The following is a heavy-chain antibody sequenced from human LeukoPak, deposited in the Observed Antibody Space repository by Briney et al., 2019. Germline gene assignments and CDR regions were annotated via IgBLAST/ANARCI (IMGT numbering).Heavy chain of an antibody. CDR2: IYPGDSDT. CDR1: GDSFTSYW. V-gene: IGHV5-51*01. D-gene: IGHD3-22*01. J-gene: IGHJ3*02. CDR3: ARQRSYYDSSGYYYAFDI. Sequence: GESLKFSRKGSGDSFTSYWIGWGRAMRGEGQEWVGIIYPGDSDTRYRPFLQGEVTISADKSISTAYLQWSSLKASDTAMYYCARQRSYYDSSGYYYAFDIWGQGTMVTVSS.